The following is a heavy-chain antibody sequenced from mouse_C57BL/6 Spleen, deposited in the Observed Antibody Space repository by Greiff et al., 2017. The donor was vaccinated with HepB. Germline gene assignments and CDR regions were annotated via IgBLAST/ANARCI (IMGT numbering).Heavy chain of an antibody. J-gene: IGHJ4*01. CDR1: GFSLTSYG. Sequence: QVQLQQSGPGLVAPSQSLSITCTVSGFSLTSYGVSWVRQPPGKGLEWLGGIWGDGSTNYHSAPISRLSISKDNSKSQVLLKLNSLQTDDTATYYCCKGDGERAMDYWGQGTSVTVSS. V-gene: IGHV2-3*01. D-gene: IGHD2-13*01. CDR2: IWGDGST. CDR3: CKGDGERAMDY.